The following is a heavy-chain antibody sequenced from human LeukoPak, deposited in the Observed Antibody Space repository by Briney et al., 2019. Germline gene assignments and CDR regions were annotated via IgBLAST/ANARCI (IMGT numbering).Heavy chain of an antibody. Sequence: SETLSLTCTVSGGSISSSRYYWAWIRQPPGKGLEWIGSVFYTGTTDYNPSLNSRVTISIDTSKNQFSLNLGSVTAADSAFYYCAKYGSGTSWGQGTLVTVSS. D-gene: IGHD3-10*01. V-gene: IGHV4-39*01. J-gene: IGHJ5*02. CDR1: GGSISSSRYY. CDR2: VFYTGTT. CDR3: AKYGSGTS.